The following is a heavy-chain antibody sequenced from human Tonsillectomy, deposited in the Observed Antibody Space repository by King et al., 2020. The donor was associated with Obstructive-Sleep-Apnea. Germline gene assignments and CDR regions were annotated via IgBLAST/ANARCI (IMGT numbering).Heavy chain of an antibody. CDR3: AKDKREAYYYDSSGYPDAFDI. CDR1: GFTFDDYT. J-gene: IGHJ3*02. CDR2: ISWDGGST. V-gene: IGHV3-43*01. Sequence: VQLVESGGVVVQPGGSLRLYCAASGFTFDDYTMHWVRQAPGKGLEWVSLISWDGGSTYYADSVKGRFTISRDNSKNSLYLQMNSLRTEDTALYYCAKDKREAYYYDSSGYPDAFDIWGQGTMVTVSS. D-gene: IGHD3-22*01.